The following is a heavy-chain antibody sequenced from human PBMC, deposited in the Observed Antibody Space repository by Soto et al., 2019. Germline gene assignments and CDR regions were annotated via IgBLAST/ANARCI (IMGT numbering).Heavy chain of an antibody. CDR1: GGSISSSSYY. CDR3: ARQGYSSSWFYYYYYGMDV. CDR2: IYYSGST. J-gene: IGHJ6*02. Sequence: ETLSLTCTVSGGSISSSSYYWGWIRQPPGKGLEWIGSIYYSGSTYYNPSLKGRVTISVDTSKNQFSLKLSSVTAADAAVYYCARQGYSSSWFYYYYYGMDVWGQGTTVTVSS. D-gene: IGHD6-13*01. V-gene: IGHV4-39*01.